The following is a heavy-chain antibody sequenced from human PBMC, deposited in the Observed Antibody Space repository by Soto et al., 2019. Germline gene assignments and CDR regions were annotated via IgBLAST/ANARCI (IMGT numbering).Heavy chain of an antibody. J-gene: IGHJ4*02. V-gene: IGHV1-18*01. CDR3: ARGTYYYDSSGYIHQKSFDY. CDR1: GYTFTSYG. CDR2: ISAYNGNT. D-gene: IGHD3-22*01. Sequence: QVQLVQSGAEVKKPGASVKVSCKASGYTFTSYGISWVRQAPGQGLEWMGWISAYNGNTNYAQKLQGRVTMTTDTSXNTXYXGLRSLRSDDTAVYYCARGTYYYDSSGYIHQKSFDYWGQGTLVTVSS.